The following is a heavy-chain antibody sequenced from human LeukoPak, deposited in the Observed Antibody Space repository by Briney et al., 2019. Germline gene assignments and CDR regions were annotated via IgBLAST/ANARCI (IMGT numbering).Heavy chain of an antibody. D-gene: IGHD3-10*01. CDR3: AKVSGSGSYYPHYLDS. J-gene: IGHJ4*02. CDR2: ISGDGGST. V-gene: IGHV3-43*02. CDR1: GFTFDDYA. Sequence: PGGSLRLSCAASGFTFDDYAMHWVRQAPGKGLEWVSLISGDGGSTYYADSVKGRFTISRDNSKNSLYLQMNSLRTEDTALYYCAKVSGSGSYYPHYLDSWGQGTLVTVSS.